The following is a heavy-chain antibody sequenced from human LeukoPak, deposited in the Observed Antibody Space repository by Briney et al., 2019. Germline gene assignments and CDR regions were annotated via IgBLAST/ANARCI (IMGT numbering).Heavy chain of an antibody. CDR1: GFTFSSYA. D-gene: IGHD4-17*01. V-gene: IGHV3-30-3*01. CDR3: ATNYDYGVYPDY. J-gene: IGHJ4*02. Sequence: PGGSLRLSCAASGFTFSSYAMHWVRQAPGKGLEWVAVISYDGSNKYYADSVKGRFTISRDNSKNTLYLQMNSLRAEDTAVYYCATNYDYGVYPDYWGQGTLVTVSS. CDR2: ISYDGSNK.